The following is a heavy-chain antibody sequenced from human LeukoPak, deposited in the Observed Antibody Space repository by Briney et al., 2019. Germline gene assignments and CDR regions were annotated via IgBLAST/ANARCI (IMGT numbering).Heavy chain of an antibody. V-gene: IGHV1-2*06. CDR1: GYTFTDYY. CDR2: INPNSGGT. J-gene: IGHJ4*02. Sequence: ASVRVSCTTSGYTFTDYYMHWVRQAPGQGLEWMGRINPNSGGTNYAQKFQGRVTMTRDTSISTAYMELSRLRSDDTAVYYCARGYSYAFDYWGQGTLVTVSS. D-gene: IGHD5-18*01. CDR3: ARGYSYAFDY.